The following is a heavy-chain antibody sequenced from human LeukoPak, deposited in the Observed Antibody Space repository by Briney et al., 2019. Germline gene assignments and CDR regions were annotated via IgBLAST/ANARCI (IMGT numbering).Heavy chain of an antibody. CDR3: ATDFYDST. D-gene: IGHD3-22*01. V-gene: IGHV3-15*07. J-gene: IGHJ5*02. CDR2: IRSNSDGGTI. Sequence: GGSLRLSCATSGFTFSNAWMNWVRQAPGKGLEWVGRIRSNSDGGTIDYAAPVKGRFTLSRDDSETTLYLQMNSLQTEDTAVYYCATDFYDSTWGQGTLVTVSS. CDR1: GFTFSNAW.